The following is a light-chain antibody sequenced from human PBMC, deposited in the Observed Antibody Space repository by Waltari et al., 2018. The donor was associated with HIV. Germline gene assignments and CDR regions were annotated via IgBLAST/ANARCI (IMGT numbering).Light chain of an antibody. J-gene: IGLJ1*01. CDR2: SNN. Sequence: QSVLTQPPSASGTPGQRVPISCSGRSSNIGSTTVNWYQQLPGTAPNLLIYSNNQRPSGVPDRFSGSKSGTSASLAISGLQSEDEADYYCAAWDDSLKEVFGTGTKVTVL. CDR3: AAWDDSLKEV. V-gene: IGLV1-44*01. CDR1: SSNIGSTT.